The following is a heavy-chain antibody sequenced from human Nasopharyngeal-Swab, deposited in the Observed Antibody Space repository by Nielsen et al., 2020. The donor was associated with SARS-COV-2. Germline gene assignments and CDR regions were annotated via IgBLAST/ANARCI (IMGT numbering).Heavy chain of an antibody. V-gene: IGHV4-59*01. D-gene: IGHD2-15*01. CDR2: IYYSGST. CDR1: GGSISSYY. Sequence: SETLSLTCTVSGGSISSYYWSWIRHPPGKGLEWIGYIYYSGSTNYNPSLKSRVTISVDTSKNQFSLKLSSVTAADTAVYYCARVVAVVAATWFDPWGQGTLVTVSS. J-gene: IGHJ5*02. CDR3: ARVVAVVAATWFDP.